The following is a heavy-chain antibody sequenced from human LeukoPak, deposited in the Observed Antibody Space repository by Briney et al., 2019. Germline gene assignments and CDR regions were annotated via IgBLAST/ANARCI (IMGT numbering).Heavy chain of an antibody. CDR3: VSRFLYCSSTSCYTRGYFDY. CDR2: IYYSGST. D-gene: IGHD2-2*02. V-gene: IGHV4-39*01. Sequence: SETLSLTCTVSGGSISSSSYYWGWIRQPPGKGLEWIRSIYYSGSTYYNPSLKSRVTISVDTSKNQFSLKLSSVTAADTAVYYCVSRFLYCSSTSCYTRGYFDYWGQGTLVTVSS. CDR1: GGSISSSSYY. J-gene: IGHJ4*02.